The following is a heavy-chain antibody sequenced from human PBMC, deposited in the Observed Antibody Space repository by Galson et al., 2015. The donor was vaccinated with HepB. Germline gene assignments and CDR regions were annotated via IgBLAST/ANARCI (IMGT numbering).Heavy chain of an antibody. D-gene: IGHD3-22*01. CDR3: ARDGDYYDSSGYP. J-gene: IGHJ5*02. Sequence: SVKVSCKASGGTFSSYAISWVRQAPGQGLEWMEGIIPIFGTANYAQKFQGRVTITADESTSTAYMELSSLRSEDTAVYYCARDGDYYDSSGYPWGQGTLVTVSS. CDR1: GGTFSSYA. V-gene: IGHV1-69*13. CDR2: IIPIFGTA.